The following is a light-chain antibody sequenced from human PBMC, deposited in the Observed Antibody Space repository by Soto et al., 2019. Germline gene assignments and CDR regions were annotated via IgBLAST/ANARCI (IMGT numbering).Light chain of an antibody. CDR2: GAS. V-gene: IGKV3-15*01. J-gene: IGKJ5*01. CDR1: QSVSSY. Sequence: EIVLTQSPATLSLSPGERATLSCRASQSVSSYLAWYQQKPGQAPRLLTHGASTRATGIPARFSGVGSGTEFTLTISSLQSEDFGVYYCQQYNKWPQTFGQGTRLEIK. CDR3: QQYNKWPQT.